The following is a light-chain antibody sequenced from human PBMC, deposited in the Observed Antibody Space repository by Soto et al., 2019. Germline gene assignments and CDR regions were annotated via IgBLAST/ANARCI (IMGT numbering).Light chain of an antibody. V-gene: IGLV2-14*01. J-gene: IGLJ1*01. CDR2: EVN. Sequence: QSVLTQPASVSGSPGQSITISCTGTSSDVGGYNYVSWYQQHPDKAPKLILYEVNNRPSGVSNRFSGSKSGNTASLTISGLQAEDEADYYCCSYTTSSTDVFXTGTKVTVL. CDR1: SSDVGGYNY. CDR3: CSYTTSSTDV.